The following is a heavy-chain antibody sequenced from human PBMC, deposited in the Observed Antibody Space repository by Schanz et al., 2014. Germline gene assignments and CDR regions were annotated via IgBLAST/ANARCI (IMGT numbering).Heavy chain of an antibody. D-gene: IGHD6-13*01. V-gene: IGHV3-23*04. Sequence: VQLVESGGGMVQPGGSLRLSCAASGFTFSSYTMNWVRQAPGKGLEWVSAISGSGGSTVYADSVKGRFTISRDNSNNTVFLQMNSLRAEDTAVYYCARGGGAAASTWGQGTLVTVSS. J-gene: IGHJ5*02. CDR3: ARGGGAAAST. CDR1: GFTFSSYT. CDR2: ISGSGGST.